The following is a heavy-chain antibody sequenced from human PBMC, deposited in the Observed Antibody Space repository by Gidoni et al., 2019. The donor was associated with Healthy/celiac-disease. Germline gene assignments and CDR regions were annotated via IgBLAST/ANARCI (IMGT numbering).Heavy chain of an antibody. J-gene: IGHJ6*03. CDR1: GYTLTELS. D-gene: IGHD3-10*01. V-gene: IGHV1-24*01. Sequence: QVQLVQSGAEVKKPGASVKVSCKVSGYTLTELSMHWVRQAPGKGLEWMGGFVPEDGETIYAQKFQGRVTMTEDTSTDTAYMELGSLGSEDTAVYYCATVPVGGVRGVIYMDVWGKGTTVTVSS. CDR2: FVPEDGET. CDR3: ATVPVGGVRGVIYMDV.